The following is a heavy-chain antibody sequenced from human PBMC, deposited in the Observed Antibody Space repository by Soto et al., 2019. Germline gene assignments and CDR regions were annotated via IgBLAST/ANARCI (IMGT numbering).Heavy chain of an antibody. J-gene: IGHJ6*02. V-gene: IGHV1-8*01. CDR2: MNPNSGNT. D-gene: IGHD1-26*01. Sequence: SLNLYWKTSGYTYTIYHINWVRQDHRKLLEWMGWMNPNSGNTGYAQKFQGRVTMTRDTSISTAYMELSRLRSDDTAVYYCARSGSGSKPVYYYYYYGMDVCGHGPTVTVSS. CDR1: GYTYTIYH. CDR3: ARSGSGSKPVYYYYYYGMDV.